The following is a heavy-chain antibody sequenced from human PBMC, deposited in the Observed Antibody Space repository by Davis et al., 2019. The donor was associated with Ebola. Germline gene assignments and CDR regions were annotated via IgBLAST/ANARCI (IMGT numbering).Heavy chain of an antibody. D-gene: IGHD3-22*01. J-gene: IGHJ5*02. CDR3: AGAITMIVVTNWFDP. CDR1: GYTFTSYG. V-gene: IGHV1-18*01. CDR2: ISAYNGNT. Sequence: ASVKVSCKASGYTFTSYGISWVRQAPGQGLEWMGWISAYNGNTNYAQKLQGRVTMTTDTSTSTAYMELRSLRSDDTAVYYCAGAITMIVVTNWFDPWGQGTLVTVSS.